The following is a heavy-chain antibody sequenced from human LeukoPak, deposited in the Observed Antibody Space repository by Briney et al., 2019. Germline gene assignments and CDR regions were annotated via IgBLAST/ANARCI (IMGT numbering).Heavy chain of an antibody. CDR1: NASISSNTYY. J-gene: IGHJ4*02. V-gene: IGHV4-39*07. D-gene: IGHD7-27*01. CDR2: INYRGST. Sequence: SETLSLTCTVSNASISSNTYYRAWIRQPPGKGLEYIGSINYRGSTYYNPSLKSRVTISVDTSKNQFSLKLSSVTAADPAVYYCARAKGRTGGRYYFDYWGQGTLVTVSS. CDR3: ARAKGRTGGRYYFDY.